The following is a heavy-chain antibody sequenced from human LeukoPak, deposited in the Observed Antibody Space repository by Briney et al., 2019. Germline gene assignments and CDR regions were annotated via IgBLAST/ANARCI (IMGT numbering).Heavy chain of an antibody. V-gene: IGHV1-69*04. J-gene: IGHJ1*01. Sequence: SVKVSCKASGGTSSSYAISWVRQAPGQGLEWMGKIIPILGIANYAQKFQGRVTITADKSTSTAYMELSSLRSEDTAVYYCARGEDYYDSSGYYEYFQHWGQGTLVTVSS. CDR1: GGTSSSYA. CDR3: ARGEDYYDSSGYYEYFQH. D-gene: IGHD3-22*01. CDR2: IIPILGIA.